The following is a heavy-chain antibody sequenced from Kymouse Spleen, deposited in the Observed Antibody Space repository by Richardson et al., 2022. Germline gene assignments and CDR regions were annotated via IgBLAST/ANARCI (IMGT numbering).Heavy chain of an antibody. Sequence: QLQLQESGPGLVKPSETLSLTCTVSGGSISSSSYYWGWIRQPPGKGLEWIGSIYYSGSTYYNPSLKSRVTISVDTSKNQFSLKLSSVTAADTAVYYCARHNRYNWNYEDYWGQGTLVTVSS. V-gene: IGHV4-39*01. CDR2: IYYSGST. J-gene: IGHJ4*02. CDR1: GGSISSSSYY. D-gene: IGHD1-7*01. CDR3: ARHNRYNWNYEDY.